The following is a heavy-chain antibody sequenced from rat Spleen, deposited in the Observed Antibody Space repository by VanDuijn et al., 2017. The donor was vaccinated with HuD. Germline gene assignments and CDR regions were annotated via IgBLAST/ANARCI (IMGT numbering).Heavy chain of an antibody. CDR2: ISYEGSST. Sequence: EVQLVESGGGLVQPGRSLKLSCAASGFTFSDYYMAWVRQAPKKGLEWVASISYEGSSTYYGDSVKGRFTISRDNAKSTLYLQMDSLRSEDTATYYCATLYSSSSYWGQGVMVTVSS. V-gene: IGHV5-22*01. CDR3: ATLYSSSSY. J-gene: IGHJ2*01. CDR1: GFTFSDYY. D-gene: IGHD1-2*01.